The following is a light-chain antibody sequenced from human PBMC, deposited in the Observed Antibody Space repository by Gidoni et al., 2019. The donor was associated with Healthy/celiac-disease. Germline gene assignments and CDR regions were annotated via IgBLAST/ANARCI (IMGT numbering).Light chain of an antibody. CDR2: DAS. CDR1: QSVSSY. J-gene: IGKJ1*01. V-gene: IGKV3-11*01. Sequence: IVLTQSPATLSLSPGERATLPCRASQSVSSYLAWYQQKPGQAPRPLIYDASNRATGIPARFSGSGSGTDFTLTISSLEPEDFAVYYCQQRSNWPPSWTFXQXTKVEIK. CDR3: QQRSNWPPSWT.